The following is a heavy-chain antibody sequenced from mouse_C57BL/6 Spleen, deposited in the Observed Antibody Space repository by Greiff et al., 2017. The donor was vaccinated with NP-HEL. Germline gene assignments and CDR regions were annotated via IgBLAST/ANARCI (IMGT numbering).Heavy chain of an antibody. CDR3: ARDGNYRYFDV. CDR1: GYTFTDYN. Sequence: EVKLMESGPELVKPGASVKMSCKASGYTFTDYNMHWVKQSHGKSLEWIGYINPNNGGTSYNQKFKGKATLTVNKSSSTAYMELRSLTSEDSAVYYCARDGNYRYFDVWGTGTTVTVSS. CDR2: INPNNGGT. D-gene: IGHD2-1*01. V-gene: IGHV1-22*01. J-gene: IGHJ1*03.